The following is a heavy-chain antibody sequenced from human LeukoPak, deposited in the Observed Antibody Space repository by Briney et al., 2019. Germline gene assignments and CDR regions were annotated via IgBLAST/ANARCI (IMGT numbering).Heavy chain of an antibody. J-gene: IGHJ4*02. D-gene: IGHD2-2*01. CDR3: ARGDASEYYFDY. V-gene: IGHV3-53*01. CDR1: GFTVSSNY. CDR2: IYSGGST. Sequence: GGSLRLSCAASGFTVSSNYMSWVRQAPGKGLEWVSVIYSGGSTYYADSVKGRFTISRDNSKNTLYLQMNSLRAEDTAVYYCARGDASEYYFDYWGQGTLVTVSS.